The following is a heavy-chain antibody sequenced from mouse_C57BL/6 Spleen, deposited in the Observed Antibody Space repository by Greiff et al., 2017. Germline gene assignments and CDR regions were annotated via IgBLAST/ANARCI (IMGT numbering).Heavy chain of an antibody. V-gene: IGHV14-4*01. Sequence: EVQLQQSGAELVRPGASVKLSCTASGFNIKDDYMHWVKQRPEQGLEWIGWIDPENGDTEYASKFQGKATITADTSSNTAYLQLSSLTSEDTAVYYCTTDYYGSSDYFDYWGQGTTLTVSS. J-gene: IGHJ2*01. CDR2: IDPENGDT. CDR3: TTDYYGSSDYFDY. CDR1: GFNIKDDY. D-gene: IGHD1-1*01.